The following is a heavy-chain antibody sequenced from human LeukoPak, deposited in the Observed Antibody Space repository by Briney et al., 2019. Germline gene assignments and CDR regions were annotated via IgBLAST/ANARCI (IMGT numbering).Heavy chain of an antibody. V-gene: IGHV3-21*01. CDR2: ISSSSSYI. CDR1: GFTFSDYY. Sequence: GGSLRLSCAASGFTFSDYYMNWIRQAPGKGLEWVSSISSSSSYIYYADSVKGRFTISRDNAKNSLYLQMNSLRAEDTAVYYCARDLDGYFDYWGQGTLVTVSS. J-gene: IGHJ4*02. CDR3: ARDLDGYFDY. D-gene: IGHD5-24*01.